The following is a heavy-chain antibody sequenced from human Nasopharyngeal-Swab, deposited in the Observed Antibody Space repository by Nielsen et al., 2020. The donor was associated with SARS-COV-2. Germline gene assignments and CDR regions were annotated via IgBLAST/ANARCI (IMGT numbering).Heavy chain of an antibody. CDR3: ARDRPHWGCDY. D-gene: IGHD3-16*01. V-gene: IGHV3-30*04. CDR1: GFTFGSYT. Sequence: GESLKISCAASGFTFGSYTIHWVRQAPGKGLEWVAVISYDASDKYYADSVKGRFTLSRDNSKNTVYLQMNSLRAEDTAVYYCARDRPHWGCDYWGQGTLVTVSS. J-gene: IGHJ4*02. CDR2: ISYDASDK.